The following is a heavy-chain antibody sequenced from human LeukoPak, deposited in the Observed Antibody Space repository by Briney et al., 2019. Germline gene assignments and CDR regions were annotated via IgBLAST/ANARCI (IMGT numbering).Heavy chain of an antibody. Sequence: SETLSLTCTVSGGSISSYYWSWIRQPPGKGLEWIGYIYYSGSTNYNPSLKSRVTISVDTSKNQFSLKLSSVTAADTAVYYCAKSGGGTIRSKFDYWGQGTLVTVSS. CDR2: IYYSGST. D-gene: IGHD3-16*01. J-gene: IGHJ4*02. CDR1: GGSISSYY. V-gene: IGHV4-59*01. CDR3: AKSGGGTIRSKFDY.